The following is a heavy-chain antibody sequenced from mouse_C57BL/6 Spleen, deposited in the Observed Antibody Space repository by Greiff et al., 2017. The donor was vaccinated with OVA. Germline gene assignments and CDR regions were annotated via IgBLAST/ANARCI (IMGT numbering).Heavy chain of an antibody. J-gene: IGHJ3*01. CDR3: ARVGLIYDGYWWFAY. CDR2: IDPSDSYT. V-gene: IGHV1-69*01. Sequence: QVQLQQPGAELVMPGASVKLSCKASGYTFTSYWVHWVKQRPGQGLEWIGEIDPSDSYTNYNQKFKGKSTLTVDKSSSTAYMQLSSLTSEDSAVYYCARVGLIYDGYWWFAYWGQGTLVTVSA. D-gene: IGHD2-3*01. CDR1: GYTFTSYW.